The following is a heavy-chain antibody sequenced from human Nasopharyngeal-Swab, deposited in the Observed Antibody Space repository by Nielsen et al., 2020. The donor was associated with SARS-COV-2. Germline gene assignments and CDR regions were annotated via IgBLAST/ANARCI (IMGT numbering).Heavy chain of an antibody. CDR3: ARDRCSSTSCYYYYYMDV. CDR1: GFTFSSYG. Sequence: GESLKISCAASGFTFSSYGMHWVRQAPGKGLEWVAVIWYDGSNKYYADSVKGRFTISRDNSKNTLYLQMNSLRAEDTAVYYCARDRCSSTSCYYYYYMDVWGKWTTVTVSS. D-gene: IGHD2-2*01. V-gene: IGHV3-33*01. J-gene: IGHJ6*03. CDR2: IWYDGSNK.